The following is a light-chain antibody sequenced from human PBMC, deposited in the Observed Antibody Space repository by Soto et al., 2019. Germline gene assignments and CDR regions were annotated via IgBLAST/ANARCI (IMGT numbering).Light chain of an antibody. Sequence: EIVLTQSPATLSVSPGETATLSCRASQTLSSDLVWYQQKPGQAPRLLVYGASARASGVPARFSGSGSGTEFTLSISGLQSEDFANYYCQQYKNWPRTFGQGTKVEIK. CDR1: QTLSSD. J-gene: IGKJ1*01. CDR3: QQYKNWPRT. CDR2: GAS. V-gene: IGKV3-15*01.